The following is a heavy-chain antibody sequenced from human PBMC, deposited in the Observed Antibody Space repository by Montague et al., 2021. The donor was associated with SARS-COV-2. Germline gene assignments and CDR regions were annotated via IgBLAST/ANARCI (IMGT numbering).Heavy chain of an antibody. CDR3: ARGDGQYYGSGTYPDY. V-gene: IGHV4-59*12. J-gene: IGHJ4*02. CDR1: GGSITSYY. D-gene: IGHD3-10*01. CDR2: IHYSGST. Sequence: SETLSLTCTVSGGSITSYYWSWIRQPPGKGLEYIGYIHYSGSTNYNPSLKSRVTMLVDTSKNQFSLKLSSVTAADTAVYYCARGDGQYYGSGTYPDYWGQGTLVTVSS.